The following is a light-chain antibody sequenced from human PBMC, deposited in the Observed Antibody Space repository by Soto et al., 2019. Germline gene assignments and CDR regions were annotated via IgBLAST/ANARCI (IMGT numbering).Light chain of an antibody. Sequence: EIVLTQSPGTLSLSPGERATLSCRASQSVSSNLAWYQQKPGPATRLLIYGASSRATGIPDRVSGSGSGTDFTLTISRLEPEYFAVYYCQQYGSSPTTFGQGTKVDIK. CDR1: QSVSSN. CDR2: GAS. J-gene: IGKJ1*01. CDR3: QQYGSSPTT. V-gene: IGKV3-20*01.